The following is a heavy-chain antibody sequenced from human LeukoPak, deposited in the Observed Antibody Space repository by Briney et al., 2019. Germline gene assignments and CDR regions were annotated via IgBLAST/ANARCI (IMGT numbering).Heavy chain of an antibody. D-gene: IGHD2-15*01. CDR1: GYTSTGYY. V-gene: IGHV1-2*02. CDR2: TNPNSGGT. J-gene: IGHJ3*02. CDR3: TSGGSKWDAFDI. Sequence: ASVKVSCKASGYTSTGYYMHWVRQAPGQGLEWMGWTNPNSGGTNYAQKFQGRVTMTRDTSISTAYMELSRLRSDDTAVYYCTSGGSKWDAFDIWGQGTMVTVSS.